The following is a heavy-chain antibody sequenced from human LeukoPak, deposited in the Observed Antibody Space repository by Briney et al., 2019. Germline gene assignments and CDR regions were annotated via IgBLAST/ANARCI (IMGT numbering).Heavy chain of an antibody. CDR3: ARDYWVATVYWGAFDI. Sequence: GGSLRLSCAASGFTFSSYWMSWVRQAPGKGLEWVSYIDTTGTLTYYADSVKGRFTISRDNAKNSLYLQMNSLRAEDTAVYYCARDYWVATVYWGAFDIWGQGTMVTVSS. CDR2: IDTTGTLT. CDR1: GFTFSSYW. D-gene: IGHD5-18*01. V-gene: IGHV3-21*01. J-gene: IGHJ3*02.